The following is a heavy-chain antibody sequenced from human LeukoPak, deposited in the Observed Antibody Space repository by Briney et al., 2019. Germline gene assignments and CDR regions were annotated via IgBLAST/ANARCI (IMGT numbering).Heavy chain of an antibody. J-gene: IGHJ3*02. Sequence: SETLSLTCTVSGGSISSGSYYWSWIRQPAGKGLEWIGRIYSSGSTNYNPSLKSRVTISVDTSKNQFSLKLSSVTAADTAVYYCARHQWVPAFDIWGQGTMVTVSS. CDR1: GGSISSGSYY. CDR2: IYSSGST. V-gene: IGHV4-61*02. CDR3: ARHQWVPAFDI. D-gene: IGHD1-26*01.